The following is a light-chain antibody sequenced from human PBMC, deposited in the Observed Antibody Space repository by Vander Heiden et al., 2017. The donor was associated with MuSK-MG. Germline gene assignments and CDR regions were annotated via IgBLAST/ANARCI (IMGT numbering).Light chain of an antibody. J-gene: IGKJ1*01. Sequence: DIQMTQSPSTVSESVGDRVIITCRASQSIRGWLAWYQQKPGKAPNLLIYKASSLESGVPSRFSGSGSGTDFTLTISSLQADDFATYYCQQYDDYSRTFGQGTKVEIK. CDR2: KAS. V-gene: IGKV1-5*03. CDR3: QQYDDYSRT. CDR1: QSIRGW.